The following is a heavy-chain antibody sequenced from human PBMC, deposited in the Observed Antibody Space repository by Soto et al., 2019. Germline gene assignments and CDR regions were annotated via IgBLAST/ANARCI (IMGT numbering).Heavy chain of an antibody. CDR2: IYTDGTT. CDR1: GDSISDYFY. CDR3: AREVRGGFTGIFDQ. V-gene: IGHV4-4*07. D-gene: IGHD2-15*01. Sequence: QVQLQGSGPGQVKPSETLSLTYTVSGDSISDYFYWSWIRQPAGKGLEWIGRIYTDGTTKYNPSLKSRVTRSLDKSKNQFSLRLSSVTAADTAVYYFAREVRGGFTGIFDQWGRGSRVTVSS. J-gene: IGHJ4*02.